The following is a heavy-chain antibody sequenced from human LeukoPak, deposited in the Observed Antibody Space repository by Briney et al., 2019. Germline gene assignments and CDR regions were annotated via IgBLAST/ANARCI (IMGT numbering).Heavy chain of an antibody. CDR2: ISSSSSYI. V-gene: IGHV3-21*01. Sequence: PGGSLRLSCAASGFTFSSYSMNWVRQAPGKGLEWVSSISSSSSYIYYADSVKGRSTISRDNAKNSLYLQMNSLRAEDTAVYYCATEIIRVGGTRGHDGFDIWGQGTMVIVSS. J-gene: IGHJ3*02. D-gene: IGHD1-26*01. CDR3: ATEIIRVGGTRGHDGFDI. CDR1: GFTFSSYS.